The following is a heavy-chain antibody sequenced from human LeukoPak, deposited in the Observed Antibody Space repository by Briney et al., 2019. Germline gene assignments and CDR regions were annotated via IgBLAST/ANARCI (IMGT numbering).Heavy chain of an antibody. V-gene: IGHV4-4*07. CDR1: GGSINSYY. CDR3: ARGRYCSADICSGGDAFDI. D-gene: IGHD2-15*01. J-gene: IGHJ3*02. CDR2: IYTHGST. Sequence: SSETLSLTCTVSGGSINSYYWSWIRQPAGKGLEWIGRIYTHGSTNYNPSLKSRVTMSVDTSKNQFSLKLSSVTAADTAVYYCARGRYCSADICSGGDAFDIWGQGTMVSVSS.